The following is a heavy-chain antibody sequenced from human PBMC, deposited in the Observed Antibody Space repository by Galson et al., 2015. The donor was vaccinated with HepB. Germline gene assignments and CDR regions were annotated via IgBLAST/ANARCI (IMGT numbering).Heavy chain of an antibody. CDR2: IWYDGSNK. D-gene: IGHD5-18*01. CDR3: ARDWVGQGVTAMVTWYFDL. CDR1: GFTFSSYG. Sequence: SLRLSCAASGFTFSSYGMHWVRQAPGKGLEWVAVIWYDGSNKYYADSVKGRFTISRDNSKNTLYLQMNSLRAEDTAVYYCARDWVGQGVTAMVTWYFDLWGRGTLVTVSS. V-gene: IGHV3-33*08. J-gene: IGHJ2*01.